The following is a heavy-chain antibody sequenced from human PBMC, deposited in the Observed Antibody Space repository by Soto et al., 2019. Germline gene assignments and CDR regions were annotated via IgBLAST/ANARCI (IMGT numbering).Heavy chain of an antibody. V-gene: IGHV4-31*03. CDR3: ARDSADYYESSGYYPV. CDR1: GGSISSGGYY. D-gene: IGHD3-22*01. CDR2: MYYTGTP. Sequence: QVQLQESGPGLVKPSQTLSLTCTVFGGSISSGGYYWSWIRQHPGKGLEWIGYMYYTGTPHYNPSLKSRVTISVDTSKNQFSLKLTSVTAADTAVYYCARDSADYYESSGYYPVWGQGTTVTVSS. J-gene: IGHJ6*02.